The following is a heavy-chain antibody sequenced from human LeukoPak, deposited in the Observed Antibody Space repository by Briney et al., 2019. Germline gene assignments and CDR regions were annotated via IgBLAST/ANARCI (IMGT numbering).Heavy chain of an antibody. V-gene: IGHV3-21*01. Sequence: GGSLRLSCAASGFTFSSYSMNWVRQAPGKGLEWVSSISSSSSYIYYADSVKGRFTNSRDNAKNSLYLQMNSLRAEDTAVYYCARDDAVPAAHEPSFDYWGQGTLVTVSS. CDR2: ISSSSSYI. CDR3: ARDDAVPAAHEPSFDY. CDR1: GFTFSSYS. J-gene: IGHJ4*02. D-gene: IGHD2-2*01.